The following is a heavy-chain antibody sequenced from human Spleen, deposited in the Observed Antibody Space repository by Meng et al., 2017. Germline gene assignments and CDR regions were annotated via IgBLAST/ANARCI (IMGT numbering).Heavy chain of an antibody. D-gene: IGHD6-19*01. V-gene: IGHV3-21*01. J-gene: IGHJ4*02. CDR2: ISSSSSYI. Sequence: LSLTCAASGFTFSSYSMNWVRQAPGKGLEWVSSISSSSSYIYYADSVKGRFTISRDNAKNSLYLQMNSLRAEDTAVYYCARWYSSGWSIDYWGQGTLVTVSS. CDR1: GFTFSSYS. CDR3: ARWYSSGWSIDY.